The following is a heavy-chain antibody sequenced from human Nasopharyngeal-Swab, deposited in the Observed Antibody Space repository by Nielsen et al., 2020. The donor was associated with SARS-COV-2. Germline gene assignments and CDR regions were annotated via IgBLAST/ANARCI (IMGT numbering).Heavy chain of an antibody. CDR1: GDTLRSYG. V-gene: IGHV1-18*01. J-gene: IGHJ4*02. Sequence: ASVKVSCKASGDTLRSYGIAWVRQAPGQGLEWMGWITFYSGTTRYAQKFQGRVTLTKDTSTTTAYMELMRLRSDDTAVYYCASMGTTVTPGSDYWGQGTQVTVSS. CDR2: ITFYSGTT. D-gene: IGHD4-17*01. CDR3: ASMGTTVTPGSDY.